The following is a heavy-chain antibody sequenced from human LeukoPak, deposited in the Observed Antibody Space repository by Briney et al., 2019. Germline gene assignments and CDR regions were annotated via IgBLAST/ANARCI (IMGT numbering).Heavy chain of an antibody. V-gene: IGHV3-74*01. CDR3: ASWYSGYGSEYFQH. CDR1: GFTFSRYW. D-gene: IGHD5-12*01. J-gene: IGHJ1*01. CDR2: INSDGRST. Sequence: GGSLRLSCVASGFTFSRYWMHWVRHAPGKGLVWVSRINSDGRSTNYADSVKGRFTISRDNAKKSLYLQMNSLRAEDTAVYYCASWYSGYGSEYFQHWGQGTLVTVSS.